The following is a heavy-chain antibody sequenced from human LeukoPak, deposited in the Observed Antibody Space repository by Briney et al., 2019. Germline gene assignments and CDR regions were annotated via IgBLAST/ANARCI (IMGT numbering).Heavy chain of an antibody. J-gene: IGHJ6*02. CDR3: AREIVVPAAMRGYYYYYGMDV. D-gene: IGHD2-2*01. CDR1: GGSISSSSYC. CDR2: ISDSGST. Sequence: SETLSLTCTVSGGSISSSSYCWGWIRQPPGKGLEWIAYISDSGSTNYNPSLKSRVTISVDTSKSQISLKLSSVTAADTAVYYCAREIVVPAAMRGYYYYYGMDVWGQGTTVTVSS. V-gene: IGHV4-61*01.